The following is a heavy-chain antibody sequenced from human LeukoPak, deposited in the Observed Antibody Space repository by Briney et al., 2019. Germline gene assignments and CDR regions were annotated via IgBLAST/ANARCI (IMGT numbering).Heavy chain of an antibody. CDR1: GGSISSYY. V-gene: IGHV4-59*01. J-gene: IGHJ3*02. CDR3: ARYHYGGNGGIYDAFDI. D-gene: IGHD4-17*01. CDR2: IYYSGST. Sequence: PSETLSLTCTVSGGSISSYYWSWIRQPPGKGLEWIGYIYYSGSTNYNPSLKSRVTISVDTSKNQFSLKLSSVTAADTAVYYCARYHYGGNGGIYDAFDIWGQGTMVTVSS.